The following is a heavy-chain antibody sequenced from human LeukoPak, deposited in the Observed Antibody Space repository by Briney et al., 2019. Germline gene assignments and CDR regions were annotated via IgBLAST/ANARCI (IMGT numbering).Heavy chain of an antibody. V-gene: IGHV4-59*08. D-gene: IGHD3-22*01. CDR1: GGSISSYY. CDR3: ARHAYYYDRSGSYEAFDI. Sequence: SETLSLTCTVSGGSISSYYWSWIRQPPRKGLEWIGSMYYSGSTNYKPSLKSRVTISVDTSKNQFSLKLSSVTAADTAVYYCARHAYYYDRSGSYEAFDIWGQGTMVTVSS. CDR2: MYYSGST. J-gene: IGHJ3*02.